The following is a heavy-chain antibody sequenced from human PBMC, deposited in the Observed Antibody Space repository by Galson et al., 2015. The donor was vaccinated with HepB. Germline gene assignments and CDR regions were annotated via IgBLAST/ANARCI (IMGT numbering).Heavy chain of an antibody. J-gene: IGHJ3*02. CDR3: ARAIGIVGATEGDAFDI. CDR1: GYTFTSYD. CDR2: MNPNSGNT. V-gene: IGHV1-8*01. D-gene: IGHD1-26*01. Sequence: SVKVSCKASGYTFTSYDINWVRQATGQGLEWMGWMNPNSGNTGYAQKFQGRVTMTRNTSISTAYMELSSLRSEDTAVYYCARAIGIVGATEGDAFDIWGQGTMVTVSS.